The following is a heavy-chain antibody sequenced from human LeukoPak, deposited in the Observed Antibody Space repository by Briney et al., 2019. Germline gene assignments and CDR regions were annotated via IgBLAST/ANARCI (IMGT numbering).Heavy chain of an antibody. Sequence: GASVKVSCKASGGTFSSYAISWVRQAPGQGLEWMGRIIPIFGIANYAQKFQGRVTITADKSTSTAYMELSSLRSEDTAVYYCATINDYDRPDYWGQGTLVTVSS. CDR1: GGTFSSYA. CDR3: ATINDYDRPDY. D-gene: IGHD3-22*01. J-gene: IGHJ4*02. V-gene: IGHV1-69*04. CDR2: IIPIFGIA.